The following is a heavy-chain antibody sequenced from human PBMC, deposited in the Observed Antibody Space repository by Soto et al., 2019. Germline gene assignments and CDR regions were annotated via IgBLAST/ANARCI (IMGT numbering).Heavy chain of an antibody. Sequence: QVQLQQWGAGLLKPSETLSLTCAVYGGSFSGYYWSWIRQPPGKGLEWIGEINHSGSTSHNPSLKRRVTISLDRSKSEVSLKLNSVTAADTAVYYCARSTNWRFDPWGRGPLATVSS. CDR2: INHSGST. D-gene: IGHD6-6*01. V-gene: IGHV4-34*01. J-gene: IGHJ2*01. CDR3: ARSTNWRFDP. CDR1: GGSFSGYY.